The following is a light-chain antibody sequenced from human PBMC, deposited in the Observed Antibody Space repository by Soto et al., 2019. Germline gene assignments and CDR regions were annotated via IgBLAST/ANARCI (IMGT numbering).Light chain of an antibody. J-gene: IGKJ4*01. CDR3: LQHDSYPLT. CDR1: QGVRDG. CDR2: DAS. Sequence: DIQMTQSPSSLSASVGDRVTITCRASQGVRDGLAWYQQKPGKAPKRLIYDASTLQSGVPSRFSAGGYGTEFALTISSLQPEDLASYYCLQHDSYPLTFGGGTKVDIK. V-gene: IGKV1-17*01.